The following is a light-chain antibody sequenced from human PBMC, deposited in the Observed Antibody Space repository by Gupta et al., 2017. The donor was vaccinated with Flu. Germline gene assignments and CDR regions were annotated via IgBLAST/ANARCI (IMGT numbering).Light chain of an antibody. CDR1: SSDIGSYNL. V-gene: IGLV2-23*01. Sequence: QSALTQPASVSGSHGQSITLSCTGTSSDIGSYNLVSWYQQHPGKAPKLMIYEGSKRPSGVSNRFSGSKSGNTASLTISGLQAEDEADYYCCSYAGSSTFVFGTGTKVTVL. J-gene: IGLJ1*01. CDR2: EGS. CDR3: CSYAGSSTFV.